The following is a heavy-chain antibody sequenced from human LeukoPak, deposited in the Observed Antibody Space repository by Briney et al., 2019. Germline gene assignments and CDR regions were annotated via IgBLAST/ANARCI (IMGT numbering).Heavy chain of an antibody. D-gene: IGHD3-10*01. CDR3: VRSYRMAFFDY. Sequence: SETLSLTCAVSGGSISSSNWWSWVRQPPGKGLEWIGEIYHSGSTNYNPSLKGRVTISVDKSKNQFSLKLSSVTAADTAVYYCVRSYRMAFFDYWGQGTLVTVSS. V-gene: IGHV4-4*02. CDR2: IYHSGST. J-gene: IGHJ4*02. CDR1: GGSISSSNW.